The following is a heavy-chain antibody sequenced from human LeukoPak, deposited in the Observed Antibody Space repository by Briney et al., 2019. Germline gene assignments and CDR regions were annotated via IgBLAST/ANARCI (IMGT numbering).Heavy chain of an antibody. Sequence: SETLSLTRTVSGGSISSYFWNWIRQPAGKGLEWIGRINTSGSTNFNPSLKSRVTMSVDTSKNQFSLKLTSVTAADTALYYCARYRQESNGQFDYWGQGTLVTVPS. D-gene: IGHD2-8*01. CDR2: INTSGST. J-gene: IGHJ4*02. CDR1: GGSISSYF. CDR3: ARYRQESNGQFDY. V-gene: IGHV4-4*07.